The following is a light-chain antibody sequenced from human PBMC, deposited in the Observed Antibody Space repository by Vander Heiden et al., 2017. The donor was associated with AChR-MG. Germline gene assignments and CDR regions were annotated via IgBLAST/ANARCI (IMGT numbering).Light chain of an antibody. V-gene: IGLV2-14*03. Sequence: QSALTQPAHLSGSPGPSITISCTGTSNDGGDYNYVSWYQQHPGKAPKLIIYVVSIRPSGVSNRFSGSKSGNTASLTISGLQAEDEADYYCSSYASSNILLFGGGTKLTVL. J-gene: IGLJ2*01. CDR2: VVS. CDR3: SSYASSNILL. CDR1: SNDGGDYNY.